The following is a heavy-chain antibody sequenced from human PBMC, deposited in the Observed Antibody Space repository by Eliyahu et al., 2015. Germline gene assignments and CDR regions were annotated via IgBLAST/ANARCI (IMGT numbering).Heavy chain of an antibody. CDR2: INPRNGET. CDR1: GYTFIDYY. D-gene: IGHD3-3*01. CDR3: ARELGVSTGFDP. Sequence: QVQLEQSGAEVKRPGASVIISCKASGYTFIDYYLHWVRQAPGGGLEWLGLINPRNGETTYAQKFQGRVSMTTDTSTSTVYMDLSSLRSEDTAVFYCARELGVSTGFDPWGQGSLVTVSS. V-gene: IGHV1-46*01. J-gene: IGHJ5*02.